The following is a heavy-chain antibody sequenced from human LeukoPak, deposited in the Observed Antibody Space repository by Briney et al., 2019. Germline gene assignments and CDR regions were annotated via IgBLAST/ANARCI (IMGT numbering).Heavy chain of an antibody. J-gene: IGHJ3*02. CDR2: ISESGTT. D-gene: IGHD3-10*01. Sequence: PSETLSLTCSVSGSSITNTESHWGWIRQSPGKGLEWIGSISESGTTYYNPSLKSRVTISVDTSKNQFSLKLSSVTAADTAVYYCARDKLAPYGQLNDAFDIWGQGTMVTVSS. CDR3: ARDKLAPYGQLNDAFDI. V-gene: IGHV4-39*07. CDR1: GSSITNTESH.